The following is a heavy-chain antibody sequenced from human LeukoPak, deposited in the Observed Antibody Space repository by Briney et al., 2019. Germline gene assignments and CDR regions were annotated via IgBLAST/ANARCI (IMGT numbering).Heavy chain of an antibody. CDR1: GYTFTGYY. J-gene: IGHJ6*02. CDR3: ARDRTTVTTGYYGMDV. D-gene: IGHD4-17*01. Sequence: ASVKVSCKAAGYTFTGYYMHWVLHPPGQGLEWMGWINPNTGVTNYAQKFQDRLTPTRDTTIITAYMELTRLRYDDTAMYYCARDRTTVTTGYYGMDVWGQGTTLTVSS. V-gene: IGHV1-2*02. CDR2: INPNTGVT.